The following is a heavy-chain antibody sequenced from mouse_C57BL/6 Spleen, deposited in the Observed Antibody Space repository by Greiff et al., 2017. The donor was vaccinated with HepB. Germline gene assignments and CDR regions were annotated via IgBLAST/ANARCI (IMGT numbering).Heavy chain of an antibody. Sequence: DVKLVESGGGLVKPGGSLKLSCAASGFTFSSYAMSWVRQTPEKRLEWVATISDGGSYTYYPDNVKGRFTISRDNAKNNLYLQMSHLKSEDTAMYYCARDGPMVTTGERFYYFDYWGQGTTLTVSS. J-gene: IGHJ2*01. V-gene: IGHV5-4*01. D-gene: IGHD2-2*01. CDR1: GFTFSSYA. CDR2: ISDGGSYT. CDR3: ARDGPMVTTGERFYYFDY.